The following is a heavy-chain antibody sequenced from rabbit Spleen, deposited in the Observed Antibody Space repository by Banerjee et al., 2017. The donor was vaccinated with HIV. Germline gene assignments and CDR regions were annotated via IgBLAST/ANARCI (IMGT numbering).Heavy chain of an antibody. CDR2: IYAGSSGST. V-gene: IGHV1S40*01. CDR1: GFSFSSSYY. Sequence: QSLEESGGDLVKPGASLTLTCTASGFSFSSSYYMCWVRQAPGKGLEWIAYIYAGSSGSTYYASWAKGRFTISKTSSTTVTLQMTSLTAADTATYFCARDLASVIGWNFNLWGQGTLVTVS. J-gene: IGHJ4*01. CDR3: ARDLASVIGWNFNL. D-gene: IGHD1-1*01.